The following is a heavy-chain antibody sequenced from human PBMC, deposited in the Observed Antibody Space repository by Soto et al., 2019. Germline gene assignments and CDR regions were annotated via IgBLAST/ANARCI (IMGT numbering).Heavy chain of an antibody. CDR3: ARDNQVAFDY. V-gene: IGHV4-59*01. CDR1: GGSISSYY. J-gene: IGHJ4*02. Sequence: ETLSLTCTVSGGSISSYYWSWIRQPPGKGLEWIGYIYYSGSTNYNPSLKSRVTISVDTSKNQFSLKLSSVTAADTAVYYCARDNQVAFDYWGQGTLVTVSS. CDR2: IYYSGST. D-gene: IGHD2-15*01.